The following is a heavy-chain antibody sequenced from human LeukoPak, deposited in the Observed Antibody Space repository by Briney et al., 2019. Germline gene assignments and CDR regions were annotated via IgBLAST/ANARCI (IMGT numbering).Heavy chain of an antibody. CDR3: ARGVVDGNNYSYCAFDI. CDR1: GFSVSRHH. J-gene: IGHJ3*02. CDR2: IYTGGRT. V-gene: IGHV3-66*01. Sequence: GGSLRLSCAASGFSVSRHHMSWIRQAPGKGLEWVSLIYTGGRTYYADSVKGRFTFSSDNSKKTLYLQMNSLRAEDTAVYYCARGVVDGNNYSYCAFDIWGQETTVTVSS. D-gene: IGHD3-22*01.